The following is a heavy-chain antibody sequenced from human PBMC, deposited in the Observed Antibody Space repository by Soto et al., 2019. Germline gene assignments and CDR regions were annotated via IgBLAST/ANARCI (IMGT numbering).Heavy chain of an antibody. J-gene: IGHJ4*02. CDR1: GYVFTSFG. CDR2: VRPYNGDT. D-gene: IGHD3-10*01. Sequence: ASVKVSCKTSGYVFTSFGISWVRQAPGQGLEWMGWVRPYNGDTKYAEKFQGRVTMTSDTSTTTGYMELRGLRSDDTAVYFCVRRVFYDLWSPYYYFDYWGQGTQVTVSS. V-gene: IGHV1-18*04. CDR3: VRRVFYDLWSPYYYFDY.